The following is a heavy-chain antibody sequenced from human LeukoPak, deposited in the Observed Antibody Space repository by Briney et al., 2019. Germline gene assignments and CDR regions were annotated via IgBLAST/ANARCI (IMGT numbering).Heavy chain of an antibody. J-gene: IGHJ5*02. CDR2: IKTKTDGGIT. V-gene: IGHV3-15*01. Sequence: GGSLRLSCAASGFTFSNAWMSWVRQAPGKGLEWVGRIKTKTDGGITDYAAPVKGRFTISRDDSKNTLYLQMNSLKTEDTAVYYCTTDYSNYLNWFDPWGQGTLVTVSS. CDR1: GFTFSNAW. D-gene: IGHD4-11*01. CDR3: TTDYSNYLNWFDP.